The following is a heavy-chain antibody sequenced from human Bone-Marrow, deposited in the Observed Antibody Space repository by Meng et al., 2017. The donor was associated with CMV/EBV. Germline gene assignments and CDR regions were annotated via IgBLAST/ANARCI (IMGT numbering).Heavy chain of an antibody. J-gene: IGHJ4*02. CDR1: GYTFTGYY. Sequence: ASVKVSCKASGYTFTGYYMHWVRQAPGQGLEWMGWINPNSGGTNYAQKFQGRVTMTRDTSSSTAYMELSSLRSEDTAVYYCARPPYSSVPYFDYWGQGTLVTVSS. D-gene: IGHD6-25*01. V-gene: IGHV1-2*02. CDR2: INPNSGGT. CDR3: ARPPYSSVPYFDY.